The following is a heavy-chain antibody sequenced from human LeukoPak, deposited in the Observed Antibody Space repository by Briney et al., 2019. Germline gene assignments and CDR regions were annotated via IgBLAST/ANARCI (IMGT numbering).Heavy chain of an antibody. CDR3: ASAGLVVPAALNPFDP. CDR1: GFTFSTYN. J-gene: IGHJ5*02. D-gene: IGHD2-2*01. V-gene: IGHV3-21*01. Sequence: PEGSLRLSCAASGFTFSTYNMNWVRQAPGKGLEWVSSITSSSSYIYYADSVKGRFTISRDNAKNSLYLQMNSLRAEDTAVYYCASAGLVVPAALNPFDPWGQGTLVTVSS. CDR2: ITSSSSYI.